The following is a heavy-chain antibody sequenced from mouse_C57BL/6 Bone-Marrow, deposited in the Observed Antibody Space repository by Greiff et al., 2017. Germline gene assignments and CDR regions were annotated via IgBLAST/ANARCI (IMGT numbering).Heavy chain of an antibody. CDR2: IYPGSGNT. D-gene: IGHD2-1*01. Sequence: VMLVESGAELVRPGASVKLSCKASGYTFTDYYINWVKQRPGQGLEWIARIYPGSGNTYYNEKFKGKATLTAEKSSSTAYMQLSSLTSEDSAVYFCARGGNYVGGFDYWGQGTTLTVSS. CDR3: ARGGNYVGGFDY. J-gene: IGHJ2*01. V-gene: IGHV1-76*01. CDR1: GYTFTDYY.